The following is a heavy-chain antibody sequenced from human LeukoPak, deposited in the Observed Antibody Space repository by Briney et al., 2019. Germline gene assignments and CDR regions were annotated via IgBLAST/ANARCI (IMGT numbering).Heavy chain of an antibody. Sequence: PGGSLRLSCAASGFTFSNYWMHWVRQAPGKGLVWVSRINSDGINTSYADSVKGRFTTSRDNAKNTLNLQMNSLRAEDTAVYYCAKDLLVRYFDWLPFDYWGQGTLVTVSS. CDR3: AKDLLVRYFDWLPFDY. CDR2: INSDGINT. J-gene: IGHJ4*02. V-gene: IGHV3-74*01. D-gene: IGHD3-9*01. CDR1: GFTFSNYW.